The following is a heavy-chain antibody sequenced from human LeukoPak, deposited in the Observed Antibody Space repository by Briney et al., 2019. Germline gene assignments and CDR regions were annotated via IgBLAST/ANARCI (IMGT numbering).Heavy chain of an antibody. CDR3: ARGRQGYYDFWSGRKIKANWFDP. Sequence: PSETLSLTCTVSGGSVSSGSYYWSWTRQPPGKGLEWSGEINHSGSTNYNPSLKSRVTISVDTSKNQFSLKLSSVTAADTAVYYCARGRQGYYDFWSGRKIKANWFDPWGQGTLVTVSS. CDR1: GGSVSSGSYY. V-gene: IGHV4-61*01. J-gene: IGHJ5*02. D-gene: IGHD3-3*01. CDR2: INHSGST.